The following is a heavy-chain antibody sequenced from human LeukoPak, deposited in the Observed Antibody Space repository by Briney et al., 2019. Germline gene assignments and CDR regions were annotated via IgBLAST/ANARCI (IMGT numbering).Heavy chain of an antibody. D-gene: IGHD5-12*01. CDR2: ISGSGGST. V-gene: IGHV3-23*01. CDR3: AKDRGRYSYGSVDY. Sequence: GGSLRLSCAVSGFTFSSYAMSWVRQAPGKGLEWVSAISGSGGSTYYADSVKGRFTISRDNFKNTLYLQMNSLRVEDTAVYYCAKDRGRYSYGSVDYWGQGTLVTVSS. J-gene: IGHJ4*02. CDR1: GFTFSSYA.